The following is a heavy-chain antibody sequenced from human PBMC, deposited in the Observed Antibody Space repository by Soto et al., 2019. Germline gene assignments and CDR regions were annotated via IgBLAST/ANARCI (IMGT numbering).Heavy chain of an antibody. D-gene: IGHD1-26*01. Sequence: QVQLVQSGAEAKKPGASVKGSCKASGYTFTSYDINWVRQATGQGLEWMGWMNPNSGNTVYAQKFQGRVTMTRNTSMSTAYMELRSLSSEDTAVYYCARQSSGRSQHWGQGTLVTVSS. CDR3: ARQSSGRSQH. V-gene: IGHV1-8*01. J-gene: IGHJ1*01. CDR1: GYTFTSYD. CDR2: MNPNSGNT.